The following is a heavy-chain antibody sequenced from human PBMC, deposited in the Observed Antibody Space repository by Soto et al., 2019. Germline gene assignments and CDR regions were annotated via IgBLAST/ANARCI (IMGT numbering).Heavy chain of an antibody. V-gene: IGHV1-18*04. D-gene: IGHD3-22*01. CDR2: TRADDGHG. CDR3: ARDDRSGYYWAIDY. J-gene: IGHJ4*02. Sequence: QAHLVQSGGEVKKPGASVKVSCKASGYTFTMYGLSWVRQAPGQGPEWMGWTRADDGHGRYAEKFRGRLASTTDQSPNTAYMELRGLSSGDTAVYYCARDDRSGYYWAIDYWGRGTLVTVSS. CDR1: GYTFTMYG.